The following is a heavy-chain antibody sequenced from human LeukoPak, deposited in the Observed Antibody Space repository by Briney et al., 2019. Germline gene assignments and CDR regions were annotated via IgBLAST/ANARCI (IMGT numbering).Heavy chain of an antibody. Sequence: TGGSLRLSCAAPGFTFSSYGMHWVRQAPGKGLEWVTVISYDGSNKYYADSVKGRFTISRDNSKNTLYLQMNSLRAEDTAVYYCAKDRRATRTAFDYWGQGTLVTVSS. CDR3: AKDRRATRTAFDY. V-gene: IGHV3-30*18. D-gene: IGHD1-1*01. J-gene: IGHJ4*02. CDR2: ISYDGSNK. CDR1: GFTFSSYG.